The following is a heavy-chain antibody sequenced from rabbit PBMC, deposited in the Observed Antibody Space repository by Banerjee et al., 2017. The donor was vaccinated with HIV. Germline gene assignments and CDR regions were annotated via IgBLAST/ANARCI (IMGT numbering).Heavy chain of an antibody. CDR2: IYAGSSVGT. J-gene: IGHJ6*01. Sequence: QSLEESGGDLVKPGASLTLTCTASGFSFSSGYYMCWVRQAPGKGLEWIACIYAGSSVGTYYASWVNGRFTISSHNAQNTLYLQLNSLTAADTATYFCVSDSGGWGGDLWGPGTLVTVS. CDR3: VSDSGGWGGDL. D-gene: IGHD4-1*01. V-gene: IGHV1S40*01. CDR1: GFSFSSGYY.